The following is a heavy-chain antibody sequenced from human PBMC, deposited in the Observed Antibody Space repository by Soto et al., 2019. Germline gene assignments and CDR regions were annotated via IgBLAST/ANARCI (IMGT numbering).Heavy chain of an antibody. CDR1: GFTFSSYW. D-gene: IGHD5-18*01. Sequence: LRLSCAASGFTFSSYWMSWVRQAPGKGLEWVANIKQDGSEKYYVDSVKGRFTISRDNAKNSLYLQMNSLRAEDTAVYYCARVMEDTDMLSPDDAFDIWGQGKMVTVSS. CDR3: ARVMEDTDMLSPDDAFDI. V-gene: IGHV3-7*01. J-gene: IGHJ3*02. CDR2: IKQDGSEK.